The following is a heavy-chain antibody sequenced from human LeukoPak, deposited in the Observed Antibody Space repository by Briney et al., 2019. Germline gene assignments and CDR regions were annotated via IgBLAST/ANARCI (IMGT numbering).Heavy chain of an antibody. D-gene: IGHD6-13*01. J-gene: IGHJ4*02. CDR1: GFTISTYG. V-gene: IGHV3-23*01. Sequence: GGSLRLSCAASGFTISTYGMTWVRQAPGKGLEWVSVISGSGGSTYYAGSVKGRFTISRDNSKNTLYLQMNSLRAEDTAIYYCARVAYSSNWYIDYWGQGTLVAVSS. CDR2: ISGSGGST. CDR3: ARVAYSSNWYIDY.